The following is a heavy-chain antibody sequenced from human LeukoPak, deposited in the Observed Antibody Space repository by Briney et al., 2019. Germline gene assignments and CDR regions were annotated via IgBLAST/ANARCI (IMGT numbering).Heavy chain of an antibody. V-gene: IGHV5-51*01. CDR2: IYPGDSDI. Sequence: GESLKISCKGSEYGFNTYWIGWVRQMPGKGLEWMGIIYPGDSDIRYSPSFQGQVTLSVDKSISTAYLQWSSLKASDTAIYFCARADGDYGRIGFFDYWGQGTLVTVPS. J-gene: IGHJ4*02. D-gene: IGHD4-17*01. CDR3: ARADGDYGRIGFFDY. CDR1: EYGFNTYW.